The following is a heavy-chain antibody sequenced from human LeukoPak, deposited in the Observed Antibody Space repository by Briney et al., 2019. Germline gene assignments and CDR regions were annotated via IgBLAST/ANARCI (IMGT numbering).Heavy chain of an antibody. J-gene: IGHJ4*02. Sequence: ASVKVSCKASGYTFTSYDINWVRQATGQGREWMGWMNPNSGNTGYAQKFQGRVTMTRNTSISTAYMELSSLRSEDTAVYYCAKGISYYDSSGYVYYFDYWGQGTLVTVSS. CDR3: AKGISYYDSSGYVYYFDY. CDR1: GYTFTSYD. V-gene: IGHV1-8*01. CDR2: MNPNSGNT. D-gene: IGHD3-22*01.